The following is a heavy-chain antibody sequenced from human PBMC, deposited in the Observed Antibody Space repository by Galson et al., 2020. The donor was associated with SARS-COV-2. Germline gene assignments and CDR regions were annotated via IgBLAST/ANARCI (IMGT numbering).Heavy chain of an antibody. Sequence: GGSLRLSCAASGFSFATYTMSWVRQAPGKGLECVSAIGPGGGTTHYADSVKGRFTVSRDNSKNTVYLQMNSLRAEDTAVYYCAKDRGYYSGIDAFDIWGQGTMVTVSS. CDR1: GFSFATYT. J-gene: IGHJ3*02. CDR3: AKDRGYYSGIDAFDI. D-gene: IGHD3-22*01. CDR2: IGPGGGTT. V-gene: IGHV3-23*01.